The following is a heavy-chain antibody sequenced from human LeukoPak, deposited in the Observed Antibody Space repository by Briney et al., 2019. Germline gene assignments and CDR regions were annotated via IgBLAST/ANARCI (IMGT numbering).Heavy chain of an antibody. V-gene: IGHV4-31*03. D-gene: IGHD3-22*01. J-gene: IGHJ4*02. Sequence: PSQTLSLTCTVCGGSIISGGYYWRWIRQHPGKGLEWIGYIYYSGSTYYNPSLKSRVTISVDTSKNQFSLKLSSVTAADTAVYYCARGAETYYYDSSGYGYWGQGTLVTVSS. CDR3: ARGAETYYYDSSGYGY. CDR1: GGSIISGGYY. CDR2: IYYSGST.